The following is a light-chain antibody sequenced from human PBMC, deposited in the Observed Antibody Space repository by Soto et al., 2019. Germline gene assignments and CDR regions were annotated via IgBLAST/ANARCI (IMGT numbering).Light chain of an antibody. CDR2: DVS. CDR1: GSDVGGYNY. Sequence: QSVLTQPASVSGSPGQSITISCTGTGSDVGGYNYVSWYQQHPGKAPKLMIYDVSNRPSGVSNRFSGSKSGNTASLTISGLQADYVDDNYSTEITNITTYVFRPGTKV. J-gene: IGLJ1*01. CDR3: TEITNITTYV. V-gene: IGLV2-14*01.